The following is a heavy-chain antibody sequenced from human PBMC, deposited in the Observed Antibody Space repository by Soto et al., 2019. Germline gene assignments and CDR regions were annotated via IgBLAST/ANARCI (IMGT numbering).Heavy chain of an antibody. CDR3: ARGTAIAGKHYYYYGMDV. J-gene: IGHJ6*02. CDR1: GGTFSSYA. CDR2: IIPIFGTA. V-gene: IGHV1-69*13. Sequence: EASVKVSCKASGGTFSSYAISWVRQAPGQGLEWMGGIIPIFGTANYAQKFQGRVTITADESTSTAYMELSSLRSEDTAVYYCARGTAIAGKHYYYYGMDVWGQGTTVTVSS. D-gene: IGHD5-18*01.